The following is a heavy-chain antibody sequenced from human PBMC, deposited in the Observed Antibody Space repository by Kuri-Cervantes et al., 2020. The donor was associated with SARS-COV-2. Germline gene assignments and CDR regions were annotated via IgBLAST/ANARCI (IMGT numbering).Heavy chain of an antibody. V-gene: IGHV1-18*04. CDR3: AREQDDFWSGYSTNWFDP. D-gene: IGHD3-3*01. Sequence: ASVKVSCKASGYTFTSYGISWVRQAPGQGLEWMGWINAGNGNTKYSQKFQGRVTITRDTSASTAYMELSSLRSEDTAVYYCAREQDDFWSGYSTNWFDPWGQGTLVTVSS. CDR2: INAGNGNT. CDR1: GYTFTSYG. J-gene: IGHJ5*02.